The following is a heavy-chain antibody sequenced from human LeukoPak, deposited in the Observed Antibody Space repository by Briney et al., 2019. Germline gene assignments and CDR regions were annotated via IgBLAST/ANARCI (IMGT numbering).Heavy chain of an antibody. V-gene: IGHV3-23*01. Sequence: PGGSLRLSCAVSGFTFSSYAMSCVRQAPGKGLEWVSTISDSAGFTYHADSVRGRFTISRDNSKNTLYLQMNSLRAEDTAVYYCAKYYSSYYYNGMDVWGQGTTVTVSS. CDR3: AKYYSSYYYNGMDV. D-gene: IGHD2/OR15-2a*01. CDR2: ISDSAGFT. J-gene: IGHJ6*02. CDR1: GFTFSSYA.